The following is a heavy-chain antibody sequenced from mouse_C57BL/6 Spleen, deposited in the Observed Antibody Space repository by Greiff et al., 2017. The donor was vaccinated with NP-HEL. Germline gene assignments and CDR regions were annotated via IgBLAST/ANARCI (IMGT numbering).Heavy chain of an antibody. D-gene: IGHD2-1*01. J-gene: IGHJ4*01. Sequence: QVQLQQPGAELVKPGASVKLSCKASGYTFTSYWMHWVKQRPGQGLEWIGMIHPNSGSTNYNEKFKSKATLTVDKSSSTAYMQLSSLTSEDSAVYYCAREGVTGSYAMDYWGQGTSVTVSS. V-gene: IGHV1-64*01. CDR1: GYTFTSYW. CDR3: AREGVTGSYAMDY. CDR2: IHPNSGST.